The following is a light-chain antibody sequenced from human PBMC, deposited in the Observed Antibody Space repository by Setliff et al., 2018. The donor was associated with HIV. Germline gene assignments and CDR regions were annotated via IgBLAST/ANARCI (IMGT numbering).Light chain of an antibody. CDR1: SNDIGDYNY. V-gene: IGLV2-14*03. CDR3: SSYTSSSTYV. J-gene: IGLJ1*01. CDR2: DVS. Sequence: QPALAQPASVSGPPGQSITISCTGTSNDIGDYNYVSWYQQHPGKAPKLLIYDVSYRPSGVSTRFSGSKSGNTASLIISGLQAEDEADYYCSSYTSSSTYVFGTGTKVTVL.